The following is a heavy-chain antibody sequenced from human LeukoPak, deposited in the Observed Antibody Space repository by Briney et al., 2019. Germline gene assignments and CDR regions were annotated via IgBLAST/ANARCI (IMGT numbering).Heavy chain of an antibody. CDR3: ARDPKSSGYYYHYMDV. J-gene: IGHJ6*03. CDR2: ISFDGNNK. Sequence: GGSLRLSCAAPGFIFSNSAMYWVRQAPGKGLERVAVISFDGNNKYEADSVKGRFTISRDNSRNTLYLQMNSLRVDDTAVYYCARDPKSSGYYYHYMDVWGKGTTVIVSS. D-gene: IGHD6-6*01. CDR1: GFIFSNSA. V-gene: IGHV3-30*04.